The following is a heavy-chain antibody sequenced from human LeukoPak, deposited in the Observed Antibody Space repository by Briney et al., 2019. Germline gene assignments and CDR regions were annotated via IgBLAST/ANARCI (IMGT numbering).Heavy chain of an antibody. V-gene: IGHV3-11*01. J-gene: IGHJ4*02. CDR1: GFTFSDYY. Sequence: GGSLRLSCAASGFTFSDYYMSWIRQAPGKGLEWVSYISSNGSTIYYADSVKGRFTISRDNAKNSLYLQMNSLRAEDTAVYYCARRQKLGYCSGGSCYGGYYFDYWGQGTLVTVSS. CDR3: ARRQKLGYCSGGSCYGGYYFDY. D-gene: IGHD2-15*01. CDR2: ISSNGSTI.